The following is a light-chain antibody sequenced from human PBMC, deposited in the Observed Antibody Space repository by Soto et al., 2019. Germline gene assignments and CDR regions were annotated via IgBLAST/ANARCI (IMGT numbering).Light chain of an antibody. CDR1: SSDVGSYNL. V-gene: IGLV2-23*01. CDR3: CSHAGSSYV. Sequence: QSVLTQPASVSVSPGQSITISCTGTSSDVGSYNLVSWYQQHPGKAPKLMIYEGSKRPSGVSNRFSGSKSGNTASLTISGLQAEDEADYYCCSHAGSSYVFGTGTKVTVL. CDR2: EGS. J-gene: IGLJ1*01.